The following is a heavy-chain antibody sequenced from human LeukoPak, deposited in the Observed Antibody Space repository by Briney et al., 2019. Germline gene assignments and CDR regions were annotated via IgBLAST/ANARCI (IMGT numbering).Heavy chain of an antibody. CDR1: GFTFSSYA. J-gene: IGHJ6*02. CDR2: ISGSGGST. Sequence: GGSLRLSCAASGFTFSSYAMSWVRQAPGKGLEWVSAISGSGGSTYYADSVKGRFTISRDNSKNTLYLQMNSLRAEDTAVYYCAKSRWGVAGTAYYGMDVWGQGTTVTVSS. CDR3: AKSRWGVAGTAYYGMDV. V-gene: IGHV3-23*01. D-gene: IGHD6-19*01.